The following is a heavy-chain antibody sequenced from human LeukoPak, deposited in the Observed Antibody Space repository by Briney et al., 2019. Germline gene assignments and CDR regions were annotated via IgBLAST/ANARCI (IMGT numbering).Heavy chain of an antibody. Sequence: GGSLRLSCAASGFTFSSFSMNWVRQAPGKGLEWVSSISSGGDYKHYADSVKGRLTISRDNAKNSLFLQMNSLRAEDTAVYYCARAPAYNYGDPVDYWGQGTLVTVSS. CDR3: ARAPAYNYGDPVDY. D-gene: IGHD4-17*01. CDR2: ISSGGDYK. CDR1: GFTFSSFS. V-gene: IGHV3-21*01. J-gene: IGHJ4*02.